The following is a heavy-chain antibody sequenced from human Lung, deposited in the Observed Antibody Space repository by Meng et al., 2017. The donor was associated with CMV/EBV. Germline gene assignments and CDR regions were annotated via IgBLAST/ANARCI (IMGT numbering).Heavy chain of an antibody. CDR1: GRAMGSGCCY. V-gene: IGHV4-31*03. Sequence: HVLPQAPCSGLVKPLNTPSLPFTVSGRAMGSGCCYWSLIRQHPGTGLEWIGYIYYTGSTFYNPSLKNRVTISVDTSKNQFSLKLIPATAADTAVYYCAREAGRDGYATPKFDYWGQGTLVTVSS. CDR2: IYYTGST. D-gene: IGHD5-24*01. J-gene: IGHJ4*02. CDR3: AREAGRDGYATPKFDY.